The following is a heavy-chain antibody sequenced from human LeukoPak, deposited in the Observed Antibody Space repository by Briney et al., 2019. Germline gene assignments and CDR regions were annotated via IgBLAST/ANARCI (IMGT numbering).Heavy chain of an antibody. Sequence: GGSLRLSCAASGFTFSSYSMNWVRQAPGKGLEWVSSISSSSSYIYYADSVKGRFTISKDNAKNSLYLQMNSLRVEDTAVYYCARDPRNVGLAPWGQGTLVTVSS. V-gene: IGHV3-21*01. CDR2: ISSSSSYI. CDR1: GFTFSSYS. J-gene: IGHJ5*02. D-gene: IGHD2-15*01. CDR3: ARDPRNVGLAP.